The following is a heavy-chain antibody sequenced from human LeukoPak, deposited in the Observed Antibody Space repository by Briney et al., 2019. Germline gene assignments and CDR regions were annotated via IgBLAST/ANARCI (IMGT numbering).Heavy chain of an antibody. D-gene: IGHD6-19*01. J-gene: IGHJ4*02. CDR1: GDSVSSNNGA. CDR2: TYYRSKWYN. V-gene: IGHV6-1*01. Sequence: SQTLSVTCAISGDSVSSNNGAWNWIRQSPSRGLEWLGRTYYRSKWYNDYAEFIQGRITINPDTSKNQFSLQPNSVTPEDTAVYYCARDLGTSRWYTFDFWGQGTLVTVSS. CDR3: ARDLGTSRWYTFDF.